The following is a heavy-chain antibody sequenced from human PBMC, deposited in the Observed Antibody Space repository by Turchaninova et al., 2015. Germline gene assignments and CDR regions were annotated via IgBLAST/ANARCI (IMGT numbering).Heavy chain of an antibody. Sequence: QITLKESGPTLVKPTQTLTLTCTFSGFSLRTSGVGVGWFRQPPGQALGWLALKYWEYDKRYSPRLKNRINITKDAPTNPLDLTMTNVDSVDTATYYCAHKGGRVEPFDYWGQGALGTVSS. D-gene: IGHD1-26*01. J-gene: IGHJ4*01. CDR3: AHKGGRVEPFDY. V-gene: IGHV2-5*02. CDR2: KYWEYDK. CDR1: GFSLRTSGVG.